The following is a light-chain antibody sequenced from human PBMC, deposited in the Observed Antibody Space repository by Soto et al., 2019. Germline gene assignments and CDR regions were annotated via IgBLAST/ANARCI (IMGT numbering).Light chain of an antibody. V-gene: IGLV1-40*01. CDR2: SNN. Sequence: QSVITQPPSVSGAPGQRVTISCTGSSANIGAGHSVHWYQQLPGTDPKLLIHSNNNRPSGVPDRFSGSKSGTSASLAIAGLQADDEADYYCQSYDPTLRTSLFGGGTQLTVL. J-gene: IGLJ2*01. CDR3: QSYDPTLRTSL. CDR1: SANIGAGHS.